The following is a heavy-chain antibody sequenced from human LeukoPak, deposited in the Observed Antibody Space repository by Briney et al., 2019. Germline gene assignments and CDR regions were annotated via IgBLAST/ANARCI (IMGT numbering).Heavy chain of an antibody. CDR1: GYSISSGYY. CDR2: IYHSGST. CDR3: ARGIALYYYYYMDV. V-gene: IGHV4-38-2*02. D-gene: IGHD6-13*01. Sequence: SETLSLTCTVSGYSISSGYYWGWIRQPPGKGLEWIGSIYHSGSTYYNPSLKSRVTISVDTSKNQFSLKLSSVTAADTAVYYCARGIALYYYYYMDVWGKGTTVTVSS. J-gene: IGHJ6*03.